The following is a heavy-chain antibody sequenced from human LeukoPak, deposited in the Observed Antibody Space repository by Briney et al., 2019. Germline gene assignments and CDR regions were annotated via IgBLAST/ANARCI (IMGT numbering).Heavy chain of an antibody. D-gene: IGHD6-25*01. CDR3: ARNERRAQKDTYYAYFYYMDV. CDR2: IYYSGST. Sequence: SETLSLTCTVSGDSISSSSYYWGWIRQPPGKGLEWIGSIYYSGSTYYNPSLKSRVTISVETSKNQFSLKLSSVTAADTAVYYCARNERRAQKDTYYAYFYYMDVWGKGSTVPVSS. CDR1: GDSISSSSYY. J-gene: IGHJ6*03. V-gene: IGHV4-39*07.